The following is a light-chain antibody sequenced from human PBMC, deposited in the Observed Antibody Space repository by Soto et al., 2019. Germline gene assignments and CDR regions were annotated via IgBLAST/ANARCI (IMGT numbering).Light chain of an antibody. CDR2: GAS. CDR3: QQYGSSPPRT. Sequence: EIVMTQSPATLSVSPGDGATLSCRASQSVDSNLAWYQQKPGQTPRLLIYGASTRPTGIPARFSGSGSGTECTLTIISLQSEDSAVYYCQQYGSSPPRTFGQGTQVEMK. J-gene: IGKJ1*01. CDR1: QSVDSN. V-gene: IGKV3D-15*01.